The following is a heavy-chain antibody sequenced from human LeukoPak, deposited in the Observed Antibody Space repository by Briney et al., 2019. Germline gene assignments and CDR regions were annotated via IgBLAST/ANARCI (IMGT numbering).Heavy chain of an antibody. CDR3: AREILRNIAVAGTDAFDI. V-gene: IGHV3-7*01. CDR2: IKQDGSEK. D-gene: IGHD6-19*01. J-gene: IGHJ3*02. Sequence: GGSLRLSCAASGFTFSSYWMSWVRQAPGKGLEWVANIKQDGSEKYYVDSVKGRFSISRVNAKNSLYLQMNSLRAEDTAVYYCAREILRNIAVAGTDAFDIWGQGTMVTVSS. CDR1: GFTFSSYW.